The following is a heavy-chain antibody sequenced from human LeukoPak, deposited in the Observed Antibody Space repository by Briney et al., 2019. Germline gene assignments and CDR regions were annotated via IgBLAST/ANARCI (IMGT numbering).Heavy chain of an antibody. J-gene: IGHJ3*02. Sequence: ETLSLTCTVSGGSISSSSYYWGWIRQPPGKGLEWIGSIYYSGSTYYNPSLKSRVTISVDTSKNQFSLKLSSVTAADTAVYYCARHQGYYASSGKSTWGFAFDIWGQGTMVTVSS. CDR2: IYYSGST. D-gene: IGHD3-22*01. V-gene: IGHV4-39*01. CDR3: ARHQGYYASSGKSTWGFAFDI. CDR1: GGSISSSSYY.